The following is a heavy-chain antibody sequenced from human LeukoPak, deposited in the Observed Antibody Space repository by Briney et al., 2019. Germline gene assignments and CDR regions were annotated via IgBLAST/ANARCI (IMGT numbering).Heavy chain of an antibody. CDR2: FSGSGANT. D-gene: IGHD1-1*01. Sequence: GGSLRLSCAASGFTFSSYAMSGVRGAPGKGREGVSSFSGSGANTYHADPVKGRYTIHRHNPKHTLYPQKHSQRPEDTPIYYCEKQPGSVVDTTGTPTRHWGQGTLVTVSS. CDR3: EKQPGSVVDTTGTPTRH. V-gene: IGHV3-23*01. CDR1: GFTFSSYA. J-gene: IGHJ4*02.